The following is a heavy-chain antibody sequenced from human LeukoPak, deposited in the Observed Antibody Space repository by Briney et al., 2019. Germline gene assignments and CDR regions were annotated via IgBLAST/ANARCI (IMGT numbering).Heavy chain of an antibody. V-gene: IGHV3-21*01. CDR3: AREESEGFDY. D-gene: IGHD1-14*01. J-gene: IGHJ4*02. CDR2: IGGSSSSI. CDR1: GFTFSTYP. Sequence: GGSLRLSCAASGFTFSTYPMNWVRQAPGKGLEWVSSIGGSSSSIYYADSLKGRFTISRDNAKNSLYLQMNSLGAEDTAVYYCAREESEGFDYWGQGTLVTVSS.